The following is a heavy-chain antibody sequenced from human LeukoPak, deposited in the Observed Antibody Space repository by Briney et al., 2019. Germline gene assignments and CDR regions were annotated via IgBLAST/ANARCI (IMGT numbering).Heavy chain of an antibody. CDR2: ISAYNGNT. J-gene: IGHJ4*02. CDR1: GYTFTSYG. V-gene: IGHV1-18*01. CDR3: ARVEDIVVVPAAIRALNY. D-gene: IGHD2-2*02. Sequence: ASVKVSCKASGYTFTSYGISWVRQAPGQGLEWMGWISAYNGNTNYAQKLQGRVTMTTDTSTSTAYMELRSLRSDDTAVYYCARVEDIVVVPAAIRALNYWGQGTLVTVSS.